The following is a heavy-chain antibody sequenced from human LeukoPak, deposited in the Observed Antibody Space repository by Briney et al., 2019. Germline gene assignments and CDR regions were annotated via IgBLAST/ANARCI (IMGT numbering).Heavy chain of an antibody. J-gene: IGHJ5*02. CDR1: GFTLSSYI. V-gene: IGHV3-30-3*01. Sequence: GGSLRLSCVAPGFTLSSYIMHWVRQPPGKGLEWVALISYDGSNKYYADSVKGRFTISRDISKNTLYLEMNSLRAEDTAFYYCAKDWRGDHWFDPWGQGTLVTVSS. CDR2: ISYDGSNK. D-gene: IGHD3-16*01. CDR3: AKDWRGDHWFDP.